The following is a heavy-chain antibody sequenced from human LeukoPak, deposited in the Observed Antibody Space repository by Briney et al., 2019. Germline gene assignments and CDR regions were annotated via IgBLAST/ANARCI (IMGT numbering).Heavy chain of an antibody. J-gene: IGHJ3*02. CDR3: ARATSSAFGI. Sequence: PSETLSLTCTVSGGSISSYYWSWIRQPPGKGLEWIGYIYYSGSTYYNPSLKSRVTISVDTSKNQFSLKLSSVTAADTAVYYCARATSSAFGIWGQGTMVTVSS. CDR1: GGSISSYY. V-gene: IGHV4-59*12. CDR2: IYYSGST.